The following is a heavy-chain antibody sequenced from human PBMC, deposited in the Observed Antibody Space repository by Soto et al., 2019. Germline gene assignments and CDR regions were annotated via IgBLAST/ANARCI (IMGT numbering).Heavy chain of an antibody. D-gene: IGHD3-22*01. CDR1: GYTFTSYA. V-gene: IGHV1-3*01. J-gene: IGHJ4*02. Sequence: GASVKVSCTASGYTFTSYAMHWVRQAPGQRLEWMGWINAGNGNTKFSQKFQGRVTITRDTSASTAYMELRGLRSEDTAVYYCAILGTYYFDNSDNYFDFWGQGTLVTVSS. CDR3: AILGTYYFDNSDNYFDF. CDR2: INAGNGNT.